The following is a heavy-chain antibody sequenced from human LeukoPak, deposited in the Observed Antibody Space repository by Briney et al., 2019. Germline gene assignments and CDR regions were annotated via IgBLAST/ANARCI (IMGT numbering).Heavy chain of an antibody. CDR3: LAGYYYNDMDV. D-gene: IGHD2-15*01. Sequence: PGGSLRLSCAATGFTFSNFAMHWVRQAPGKGLEWVAVVSYDGSYKYYADSVKGRFTISRDNSKNTLYLQMNSLRAEDTAVFYCLAGYYYNDMDVWGKGTTVTVSS. CDR1: GFTFSNFA. CDR2: VSYDGSYK. V-gene: IGHV3-30*04. J-gene: IGHJ6*03.